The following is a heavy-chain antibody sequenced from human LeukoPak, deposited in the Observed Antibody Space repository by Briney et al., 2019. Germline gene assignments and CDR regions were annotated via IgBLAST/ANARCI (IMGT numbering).Heavy chain of an antibody. D-gene: IGHD5-18*01. Sequence: SETLSLTCTVSDGSISSSSYYWGWIRQPPGKGLEWIGSIYYGSVFYSVSTYYNPSLKSRVTMSGDTSKKQFSLRLSSVTAADTAIYYCARDEYTYGGRTHPYFFDYWGQGTLVTVSS. CDR3: ARDEYTYGGRTHPYFFDY. CDR2: IYYGSVFYSVST. V-gene: IGHV4-39*07. J-gene: IGHJ4*02. CDR1: DGSISSSSYY.